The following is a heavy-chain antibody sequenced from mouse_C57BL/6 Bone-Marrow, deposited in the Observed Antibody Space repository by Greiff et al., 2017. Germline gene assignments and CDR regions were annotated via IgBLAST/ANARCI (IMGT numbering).Heavy chain of an antibody. CDR2: IYPGDGDT. CDR1: GYAFSSSW. Sequence: VQLQESGPELVKPGASVKISCKASGYAFSSSWMNWVKQRPGKGLEWIGRIYPGDGDTNYNGKFKGKATLTADKSSSTTYIQLSSLTSEDSAVYFCARSVYYSNYLFDYGGQGTTLTVSS. CDR3: ARSVYYSNYLFDY. J-gene: IGHJ2*01. V-gene: IGHV1-82*01. D-gene: IGHD2-5*01.